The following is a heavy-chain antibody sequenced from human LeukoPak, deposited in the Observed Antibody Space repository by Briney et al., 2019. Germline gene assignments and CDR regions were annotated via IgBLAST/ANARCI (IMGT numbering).Heavy chain of an antibody. Sequence: GGSLRLSCLASKFTFNNYAMTWVRQAPGKGLEGVSSISGSGDNMDYADSVKGRFTISRENAKNSLYLQMNSLRAEDTAVYYCATDGSGSFTLDPWGQGTLVTVSS. CDR2: ISGSGDNM. CDR3: ATDGSGSFTLDP. V-gene: IGHV3-23*01. J-gene: IGHJ5*02. CDR1: KFTFNNYA. D-gene: IGHD1-26*01.